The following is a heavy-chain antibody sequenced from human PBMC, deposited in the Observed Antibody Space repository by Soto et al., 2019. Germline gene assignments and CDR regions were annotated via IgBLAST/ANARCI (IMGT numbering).Heavy chain of an antibody. J-gene: IGHJ4*02. CDR1: GFTFSIYS. Sequence: EVQLVESGGGLVQPGGSLRLSCAASGFTFSIYSMNWVRQAPGKGLEWVSYITSSGSATYYADTVKGRFTISRDNAKNSLYLQRNSLRAEDKAVYYCTRGYTGYAQAGLASWGQGTLVTVSA. V-gene: IGHV3-48*01. CDR2: ITSSGSAT. D-gene: IGHD5-12*01. CDR3: TRGYTGYAQAGLAS.